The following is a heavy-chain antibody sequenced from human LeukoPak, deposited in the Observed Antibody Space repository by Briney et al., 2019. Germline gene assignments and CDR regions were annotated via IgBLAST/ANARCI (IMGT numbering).Heavy chain of an antibody. CDR2: FDPEDGET. CDR3: ATDPKRIAVAAVQFGAFDI. J-gene: IGHJ3*02. Sequence: ASVKVSCKASGYTFTGYYLHWVRQAPGQGLEWMGGFDPEDGETIYAQKFQGRVTMTEDTSTDTAYMELSSLRSEDTAVYYCATDPKRIAVAAVQFGAFDIWGQGTMVTVSS. V-gene: IGHV1-24*01. CDR1: GYTFTGYY. D-gene: IGHD6-19*01.